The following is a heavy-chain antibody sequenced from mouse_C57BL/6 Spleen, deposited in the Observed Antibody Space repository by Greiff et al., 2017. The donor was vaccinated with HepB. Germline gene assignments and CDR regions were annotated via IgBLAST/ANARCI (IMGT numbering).Heavy chain of an antibody. CDR1: GYSFTGYY. V-gene: IGHV1-42*01. CDR3: ARGGDYGNYGY. CDR2: INPSTGGT. D-gene: IGHD2-1*01. J-gene: IGHJ2*01. Sequence: EVQLQESGPELVKPGASVKISCKASGYSFTGYYMNWVKQSPEKSLEWIGEINPSTGGTTYNQKFKAKATLTVDKSSSTAYMQLKSLTSEDSAVYYCARGGDYGNYGYWGQGTTLTVSS.